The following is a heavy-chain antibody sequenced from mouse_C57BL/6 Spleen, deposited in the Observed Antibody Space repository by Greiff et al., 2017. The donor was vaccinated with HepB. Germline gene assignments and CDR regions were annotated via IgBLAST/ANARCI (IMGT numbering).Heavy chain of an antibody. V-gene: IGHV1-15*01. J-gene: IGHJ3*01. CDR2: IDPETGGT. CDR3: TRGNSYGSSCLAY. Sequence: VQLQQSGAELVRPGASVTLSCKASGYTFTDYEMHWVKQTPVHGLEWIGAIDPETGGTAYNQKFKGKAILTADKSSSTAYMDLRSLTSEDSAVYYCTRGNSYGSSCLAYWGQGTLVTVSA. D-gene: IGHD1-1*01. CDR1: GYTFTDYE.